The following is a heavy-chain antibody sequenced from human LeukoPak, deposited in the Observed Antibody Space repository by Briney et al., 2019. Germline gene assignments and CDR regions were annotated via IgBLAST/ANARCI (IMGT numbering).Heavy chain of an antibody. Sequence: ASVKVSCKASGYTFTSYYMHWVRQAPGQGLEWMGWINPNSGGTDYAQEFRGRVTMTRDTSISTAYMELSRLRSDDTAVYYCARIAIPGRHYFDPWGQGTLVTVSS. CDR3: ARIAIPGRHYFDP. CDR1: GYTFTSYY. D-gene: IGHD6-13*01. CDR2: INPNSGGT. J-gene: IGHJ5*01. V-gene: IGHV1-2*02.